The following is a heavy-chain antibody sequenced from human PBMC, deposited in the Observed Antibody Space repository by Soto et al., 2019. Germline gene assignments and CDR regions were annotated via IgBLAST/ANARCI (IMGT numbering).Heavy chain of an antibody. J-gene: IGHJ4*02. CDR2: IVPILGTA. D-gene: IGHD6-13*01. CDR3: ARGGYSSSWRFDY. Sequence: QVQLVQSGAEVKKPGSSVRVSCKASGGTVSSFAISWVRQAPGQGREWMGGIVPILGTAYYAQNFQGRVTITADESTNTAFMELTGLRSEDTAVYYCARGGYSSSWRFDYWGQGTLVTVSS. V-gene: IGHV1-69*01. CDR1: GGTVSSFA.